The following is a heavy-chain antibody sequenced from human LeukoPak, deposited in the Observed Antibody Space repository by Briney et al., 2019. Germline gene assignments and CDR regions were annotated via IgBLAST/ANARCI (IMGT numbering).Heavy chain of an antibody. CDR2: INPSGNST. CDR3: ARAVLVRSPFDN. V-gene: IGHV1-46*01. J-gene: IGHJ4*02. CDR1: GHTFTNYG. Sequence: GASVKVSCKASGHTFTNYGITWVRQAPGQGLESMGIINPSGNSTSYAQKFQGRVTMTTDTSTSTVYMELRSLRSEDTAVYYCARAVLVRSPFDNWGQGTLVTVSS. D-gene: IGHD3-3*01.